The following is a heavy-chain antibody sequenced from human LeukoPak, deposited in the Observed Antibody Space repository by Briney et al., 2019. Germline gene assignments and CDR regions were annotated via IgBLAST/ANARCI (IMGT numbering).Heavy chain of an antibody. Sequence: PGGSLRHSCAASGFTFSSYSVNWVRQAPGKGLEWVSYISSSSSSIYYADPVKGRFTVSRDNAKNSLHLQMNSLRAEDTAVYYCARTSGSYFGYFDYWGQGTLVTVSS. J-gene: IGHJ4*02. CDR2: ISSSSSSI. CDR3: ARTSGSYFGYFDY. D-gene: IGHD1-26*01. V-gene: IGHV3-48*04. CDR1: GFTFSSYS.